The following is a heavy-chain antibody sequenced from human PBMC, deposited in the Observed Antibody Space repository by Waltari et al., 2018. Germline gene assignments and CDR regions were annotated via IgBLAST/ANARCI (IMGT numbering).Heavy chain of an antibody. CDR1: GYTFTDFY. CDR2: IHPNSGDT. Sequence: QVQLVQSGAEVKKPGASVKVSCETSGYTFTDFYIHWVRQAPGHGLEWMGWIHPNSGDTNYAQKFQGWVTMTRDTSISTAFMELTSDDTAVYFCARGAAGHADYWGQGTLVTVSS. J-gene: IGHJ4*02. CDR3: ARGAAGHADY. D-gene: IGHD3-10*01. V-gene: IGHV1-2*04.